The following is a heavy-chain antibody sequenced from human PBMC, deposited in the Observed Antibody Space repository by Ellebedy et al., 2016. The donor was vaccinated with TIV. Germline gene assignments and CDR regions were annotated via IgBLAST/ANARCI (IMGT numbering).Heavy chain of an antibody. V-gene: IGHV1-24*01. CDR1: GYTLTELS. Sequence: ASVKVSCKVSGYTLTELSMHWVRQAPGKGLEWMGGFDPEDGETIYAQKFQGRVTFITDTSTSTAYMELRSLRSDDTAMYYCARRGWDFWSGYLGYWGQGTLVTVSS. CDR3: ARRGWDFWSGYLGY. D-gene: IGHD3-3*01. CDR2: FDPEDGET. J-gene: IGHJ4*02.